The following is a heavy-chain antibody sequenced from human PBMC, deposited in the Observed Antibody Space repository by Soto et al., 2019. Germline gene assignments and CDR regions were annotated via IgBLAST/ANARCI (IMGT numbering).Heavy chain of an antibody. J-gene: IGHJ3*01. CDR2: IWHDGSQK. CDR3: EGRDDPFHV. Sequence: QVQLVESGGGVVQPGTSLRLSCVASGFPFSNYGIHWVRQAPGRGLEGVAVIWHDGSQKYLTDSVRGRFTISRDNSKNTVYPHMNSLRVEDTAVYYCEGRDDPFHVWGRGTMVTVSS. CDR1: GFPFSNYG. V-gene: IGHV3-33*01.